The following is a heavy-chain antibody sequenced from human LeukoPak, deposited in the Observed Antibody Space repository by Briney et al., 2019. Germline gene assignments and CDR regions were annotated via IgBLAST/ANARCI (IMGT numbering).Heavy chain of an antibody. CDR3: AKNIGGFDY. Sequence: PGGSLRLSCTASGFTFGDYAMSWVRQAPGKGLEWVGFIRSKAYGGTTEYAASVKGRFTISRDDSKSIAYLQMNSLRAEDTAVYYCAKNIGGFDYWGQGTLVTVSS. V-gene: IGHV3-49*04. CDR2: IRSKAYGGTT. J-gene: IGHJ4*02. CDR1: GFTFGDYA. D-gene: IGHD4-23*01.